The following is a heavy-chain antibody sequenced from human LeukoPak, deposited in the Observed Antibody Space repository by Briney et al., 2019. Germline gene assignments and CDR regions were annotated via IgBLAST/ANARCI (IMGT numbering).Heavy chain of an antibody. D-gene: IGHD3-10*01. Sequence: NPSETLSLTCTVSGGSISSGGYYWSWIRQPPGKGLEWIGYIYHSGSTYYNPSLKSRVTISVDRSKNQFSLKLSSVTAAGTAVYYCARAPPHGPHGSGTFYYYYYMDVWGKGTTVTVSS. J-gene: IGHJ6*03. CDR3: ARAPPHGPHGSGTFYYYYYMDV. CDR2: IYHSGST. V-gene: IGHV4-30-2*01. CDR1: GGSISSGGYY.